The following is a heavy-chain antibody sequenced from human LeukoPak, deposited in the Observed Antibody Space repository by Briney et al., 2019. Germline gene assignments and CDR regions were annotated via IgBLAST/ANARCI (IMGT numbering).Heavy chain of an antibody. V-gene: IGHV3-7*04. CDR1: GFTFSSYW. CDR2: IKQDGTEK. Sequence: GGSLRLSCAASGFTFSSYWMSWVRQAPGEGLEWVANIKQDGTEKYFMDSVKGRFSISRDNAKNSLYLQMNALRAEDTAVYYCARDVRPDYWGQGTLVTVST. J-gene: IGHJ4*02. D-gene: IGHD6-6*01. CDR3: ARDVRPDY.